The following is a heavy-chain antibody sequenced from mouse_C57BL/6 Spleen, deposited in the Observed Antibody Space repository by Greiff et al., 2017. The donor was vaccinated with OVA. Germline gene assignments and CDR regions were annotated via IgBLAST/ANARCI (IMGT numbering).Heavy chain of an antibody. CDR2: ISSGSSTI. Sequence: VKLMESGGGLVKPGGSLKLSCAASGFTFSDYGMHWVRQAPEKGLEWVAYISSGSSTIYYADTVKGRFTISRDNAKNTLFLQMTSLRSEDTAMYYCARPFYDGYYTYFDYWGQGTTLTVSS. D-gene: IGHD2-3*01. CDR1: GFTFSDYG. J-gene: IGHJ2*01. V-gene: IGHV5-17*01. CDR3: ARPFYDGYYTYFDY.